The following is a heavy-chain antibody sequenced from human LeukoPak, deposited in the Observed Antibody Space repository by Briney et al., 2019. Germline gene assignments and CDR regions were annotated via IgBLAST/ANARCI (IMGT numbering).Heavy chain of an antibody. J-gene: IGHJ4*02. Sequence: GGSLRLSCAASGFTFSNYWMSWVRQAPGKGLEWVANIKQDESKEYYGDSVKGRFTISRDNAKNSLYLQMNSLRAEDTAVYYCARSRVPAATITPNDYWGQGALVTVSS. V-gene: IGHV3-7*03. CDR1: GFTFSNYW. CDR3: ARSRVPAATITPNDY. CDR2: IKQDESKE. D-gene: IGHD5-12*01.